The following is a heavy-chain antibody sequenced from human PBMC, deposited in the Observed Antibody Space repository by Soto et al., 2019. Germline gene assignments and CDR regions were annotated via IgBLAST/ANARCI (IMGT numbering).Heavy chain of an antibody. J-gene: IGHJ6*04. Sequence: EVPLVESGGGLVQPGGSLRLSCEASGFTFRNYDMHWVRQGTGKGLEWVSGISAAGDPDYADSVEGRFTISRENAQNSFFLQMNSLRVGDTAVYYCARTDRDFYGLDVWGKGTTVIVSS. CDR3: ARTDRDFYGLDV. CDR2: ISAAGDP. V-gene: IGHV3-13*05. CDR1: GFTFRNYD.